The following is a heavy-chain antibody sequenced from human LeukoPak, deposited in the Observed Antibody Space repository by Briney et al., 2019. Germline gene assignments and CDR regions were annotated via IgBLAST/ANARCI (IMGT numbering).Heavy chain of an antibody. D-gene: IGHD3-10*01. Sequence: QPGRSLRLSCAASGFTFSSYGMHWVRQAPGKGLEWVAVIWYDGSNKYYADSVEGRFTISRDNSKNTLYLQMNSLRAEDTAVYYCARDRGYYGSGGISHWGQGTLVTVSS. CDR1: GFTFSSYG. CDR2: IWYDGSNK. J-gene: IGHJ4*02. CDR3: ARDRGYYGSGGISH. V-gene: IGHV3-33*01.